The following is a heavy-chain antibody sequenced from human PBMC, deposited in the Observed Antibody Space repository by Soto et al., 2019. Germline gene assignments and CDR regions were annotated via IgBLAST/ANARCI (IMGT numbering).Heavy chain of an antibody. J-gene: IGHJ4*02. CDR1: GGSISSGGYS. CDR3: ARGLITGSQYSGGWYYFDA. CDR2: IYHSGST. Sequence: SETLSLTCAVSGGSISSGGYSWSWIRQPPGKGLEWIGYIYHSGSTYYNPSLKSRVTISVDRSKNQFSLKLSSVTAADTAVYYCARGLITGSQYSGGWYYFDAWGKGTQVTVYS. V-gene: IGHV4-30-2*01. D-gene: IGHD1-26*01.